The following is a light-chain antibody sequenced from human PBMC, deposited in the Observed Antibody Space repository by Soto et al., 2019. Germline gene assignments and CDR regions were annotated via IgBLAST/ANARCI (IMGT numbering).Light chain of an antibody. CDR1: QRVSTN. V-gene: IGKV3-15*01. Sequence: IVMTQSPATLPVSPGERATLSCRATQRVSTNLAWYQQKPGQAPRLLIYAASSRATGVPARFSGSGSGTEFTLTINSLQSEDFALYYCQQYNNWPYTFGQGTRLEVK. J-gene: IGKJ2*01. CDR3: QQYNNWPYT. CDR2: AAS.